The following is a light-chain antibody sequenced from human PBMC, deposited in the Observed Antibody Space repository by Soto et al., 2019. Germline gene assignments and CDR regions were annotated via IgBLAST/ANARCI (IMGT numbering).Light chain of an antibody. V-gene: IGKV3-15*01. CDR2: GAS. CDR1: QSVSSN. J-gene: IGKJ4*01. CDR3: QQYSRWPPLT. Sequence: EIVMTQSPATLSVSPGERATLSCRASQSVSSNLAWYQQKPGQAPRLLIYGASTRATGIPARFSGSGSGTDFTLTISSLQSEDFAVYYCQQYSRWPPLTFGGGTKVEIK.